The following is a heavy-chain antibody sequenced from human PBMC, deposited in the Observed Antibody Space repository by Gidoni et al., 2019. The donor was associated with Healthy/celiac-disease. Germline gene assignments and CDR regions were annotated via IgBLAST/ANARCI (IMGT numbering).Heavy chain of an antibody. Sequence: EVQLLGSGGGLVQPGVSLTLSCSAAGFTFSGYAMSWVRQAPGKGLEWVGAISGSGGSKYNPDLVKGRFTTSRDNTKHTLYMQMTSMRADDTAVYYCAKGIAELVNCFDYWGQGTLVTVSS. CDR1: GFTFSGYA. D-gene: IGHD3-16*02. CDR2: ISGSGGSK. CDR3: AKGIAELVNCFDY. J-gene: IGHJ4*02. V-gene: IGHV3-23*01.